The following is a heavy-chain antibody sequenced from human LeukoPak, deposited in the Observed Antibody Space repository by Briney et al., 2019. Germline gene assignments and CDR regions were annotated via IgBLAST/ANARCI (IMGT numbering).Heavy chain of an antibody. CDR2: NSRSSATM. V-gene: IGHV3-48*01. CDR3: ARATYYDGSGYSADY. D-gene: IGHD3-22*01. J-gene: IGHJ4*02. CDR1: GFTFSSYA. Sequence: GGSLRLSCAASGFTFSSYAMSWVRQAPGKGLEWVSYNSRSSATMYYADSVKGRFTISRDNAKNSLYLQMNSLRAEDTAVYYCARATYYDGSGYSADYWGQGALVTVSS.